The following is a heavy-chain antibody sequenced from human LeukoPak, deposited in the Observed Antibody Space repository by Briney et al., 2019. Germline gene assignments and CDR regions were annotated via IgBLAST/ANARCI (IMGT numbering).Heavy chain of an antibody. CDR1: GFTFSSYS. CDR3: ASSDYDYVWGSYRSRSFDY. CDR2: ISSSSSYI. V-gene: IGHV3-21*01. Sequence: GGSLRLSCAASGFTFSSYSMNWVRQAPGKGLEWVSSISSSSSYIYYADPVKGRFTISRDNAKNSLYLQMNSLRAEDTAVYYCASSDYDYVWGSYRSRSFDYWGQGTLVTVSS. D-gene: IGHD3-16*02. J-gene: IGHJ4*02.